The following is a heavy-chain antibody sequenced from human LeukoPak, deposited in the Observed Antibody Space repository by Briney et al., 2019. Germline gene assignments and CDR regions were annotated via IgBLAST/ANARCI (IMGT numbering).Heavy chain of an antibody. CDR3: ARDTATNPNYYDSSGYIGY. V-gene: IGHV4-59*12. CDR2: VSGSGST. J-gene: IGHJ4*02. D-gene: IGHD3-22*01. CDR1: GDSMRSDF. Sequence: SEILSLTCLVSGDSMRSDFWSWIRQPPGKGLEWIGYVSGSGSTNYNPTVKSRVTISLDTSKNQFSLKLSSVTAADTAVYYCARDTATNPNYYDSSGYIGYWGQGTLVTVSS.